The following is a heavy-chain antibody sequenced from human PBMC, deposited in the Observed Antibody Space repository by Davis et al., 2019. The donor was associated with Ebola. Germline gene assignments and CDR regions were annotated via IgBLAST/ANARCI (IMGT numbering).Heavy chain of an antibody. CDR3: ARLRGEAGKIARYYFDY. Sequence: SQTLSLTCAVYGGPFSGYYWSWIRQPPGKGLEWIGEINHSGSTNYNPSLKSRVTISVDTSKNQFSLKLSSVTAADTAVYYCARLRGEAGKIARYYFDYWGQGTLVTVSS. D-gene: IGHD6-13*01. CDR2: INHSGST. J-gene: IGHJ4*02. CDR1: GGPFSGYY. V-gene: IGHV4-34*01.